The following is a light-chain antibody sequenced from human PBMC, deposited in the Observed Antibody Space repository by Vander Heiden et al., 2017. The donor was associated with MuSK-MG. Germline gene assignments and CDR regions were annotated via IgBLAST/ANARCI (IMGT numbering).Light chain of an antibody. CDR3: QQDGSSPWT. V-gene: IGKV3-20*01. CDR1: QSVSSSY. Sequence: EIVLTQPPGTLSLSPGERATLSCRASQSVSSSYLAWYQQKPGQAPRLLIYGASSRATGIPDRFSGSGYGTDFTLTISRLEPEDFAVYYCQQDGSSPWTFGQGTKVEIK. J-gene: IGKJ1*01. CDR2: GAS.